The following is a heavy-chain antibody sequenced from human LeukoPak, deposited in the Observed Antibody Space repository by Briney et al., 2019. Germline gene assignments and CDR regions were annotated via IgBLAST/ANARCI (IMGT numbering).Heavy chain of an antibody. J-gene: IGHJ6*01. V-gene: IGHV3-23*01. CDR3: AKGGSSGSYYYFGMDV. Sequence: GGSLRLSCAASGFTFSSYAMSWVRQAPGEGLEWVSAISGSGGSTYYADSVKRRFTISRDNSKNTVYLQMNSLRAEDTAVYSCAKGGSSGSYYYFGMDVWGQGTTVTVSS. CDR2: ISGSGGST. D-gene: IGHD3-10*01. CDR1: GFTFSSYA.